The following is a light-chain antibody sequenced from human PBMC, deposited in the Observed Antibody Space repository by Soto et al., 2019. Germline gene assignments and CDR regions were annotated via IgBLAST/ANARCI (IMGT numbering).Light chain of an antibody. J-gene: IGKJ2*01. V-gene: IGKV3-20*01. Sequence: EIGLTQSPGTLSLSPGERATLSCRASQSFSSSSLSWYQQKLGQAPRLLIYGAASRATGIPDRFNGSGSGTDLNLTISRLEPEDFAVYYCQQYSSSPPKYTFRQGTKLAIK. CDR3: QQYSSSPPKYT. CDR1: QSFSSSS. CDR2: GAA.